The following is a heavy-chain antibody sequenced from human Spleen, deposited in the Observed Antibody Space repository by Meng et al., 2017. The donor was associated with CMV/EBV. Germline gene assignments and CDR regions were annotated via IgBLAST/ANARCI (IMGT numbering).Heavy chain of an antibody. Sequence: GESLKISCAASGFTFSSYAMHWVRQAPGKGLEWVAIISYDESTKYYADSVRGRFSISRDNSKNTLYLRMNSLRVEDTAVYYCAKEGCAWTPFDWGQGTLVTVSS. D-gene: IGHD1-1*01. J-gene: IGHJ4*02. CDR2: ISYDESTK. CDR1: GFTFSSYA. V-gene: IGHV3-30*04. CDR3: AKEGCAWTPFD.